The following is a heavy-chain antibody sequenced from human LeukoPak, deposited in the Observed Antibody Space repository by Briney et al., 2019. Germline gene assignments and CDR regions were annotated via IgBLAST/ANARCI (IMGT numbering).Heavy chain of an antibody. Sequence: ASVKVSCKASGYTFSNSGISWVRQAPGQGLEWMGWVSAYDGNTNYAQKLQGRVTMTTDTSTSTAYMELRSLRSDDTAVYYCARDLERAGHGVVIITTFGYWGQGTLVTVSS. CDR2: VSAYDGNT. J-gene: IGHJ4*02. CDR3: ARDLERAGHGVVIITTFGY. CDR1: GYTFSNSG. V-gene: IGHV1-18*01. D-gene: IGHD3-3*01.